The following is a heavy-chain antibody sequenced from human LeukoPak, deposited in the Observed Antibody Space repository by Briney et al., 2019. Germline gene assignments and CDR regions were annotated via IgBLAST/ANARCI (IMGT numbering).Heavy chain of an antibody. V-gene: IGHV5-51*01. Sequence: GESLKISCQGSGYSFTSYWIGWVRQMPGKGLEWMGIIYPGDSDTRYSPSFQGQVTISADKSISTAYLQWSSLKASDTAMYYCARQTYCYDSSGYFLFDYWGQGTLVTVSS. D-gene: IGHD3-22*01. J-gene: IGHJ4*02. CDR2: IYPGDSDT. CDR3: ARQTYCYDSSGYFLFDY. CDR1: GYSFTSYW.